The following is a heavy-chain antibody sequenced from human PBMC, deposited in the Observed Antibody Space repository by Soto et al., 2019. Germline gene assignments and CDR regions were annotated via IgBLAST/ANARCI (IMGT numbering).Heavy chain of an antibody. CDR1: GFTFSSYA. V-gene: IGHV3-23*01. CDR3: AKDRDYVWGSYRYWHYYGMDV. J-gene: IGHJ6*02. Sequence: PGGSLRLSCAASGFTFSSYAMSWVRQAPGKGLEWVSAISGSGGSTYYADSVKGRFTISRDNSKNTLYLQMNSLRAEDTAVYYCAKDRDYVWGSYRYWHYYGMDVWDQGTTVTVSS. D-gene: IGHD3-16*02. CDR2: ISGSGGST.